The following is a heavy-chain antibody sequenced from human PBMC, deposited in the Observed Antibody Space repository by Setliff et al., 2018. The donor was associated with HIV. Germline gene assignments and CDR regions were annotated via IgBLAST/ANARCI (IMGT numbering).Heavy chain of an antibody. Sequence: GGSLRLSCAASGFTFSDCSMNWVRQAPGKGLEWISYITSTGSTIFYADSVKGRFTISRDNDKNSVHLQMTSLRAEDTAVYYCARDSPLSHFDYWGQGILVTVSS. J-gene: IGHJ4*02. V-gene: IGHV3-48*01. CDR3: ARDSPLSHFDY. CDR1: GFTFSDCS. CDR2: ITSTGSTI.